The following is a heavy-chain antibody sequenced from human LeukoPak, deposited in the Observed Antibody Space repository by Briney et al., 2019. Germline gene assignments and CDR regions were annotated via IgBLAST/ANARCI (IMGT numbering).Heavy chain of an antibody. J-gene: IGHJ4*02. CDR3: AKDKSPVLRFLEWLFGY. CDR1: GGSISSYY. Sequence: PSETLSLTCTVSGGSISSYYWSWIRQPPGKGLEWVSAISGSGGSTYYADSVKGRFTISRDNSKNTLYLQMNSLRAEDTAVYYCAKDKSPVLRFLEWLFGYWGQGTLVTVSS. D-gene: IGHD3-3*01. V-gene: IGHV3-23*01. CDR2: ISGSGGST.